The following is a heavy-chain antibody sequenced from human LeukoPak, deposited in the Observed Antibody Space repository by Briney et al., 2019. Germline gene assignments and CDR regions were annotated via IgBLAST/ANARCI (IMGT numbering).Heavy chain of an antibody. Sequence: SETRSLTCTVSGGSISSYYWSWIRQPPGKGLEWIGRIYTSGSTNYNPSLKSRVTISVDTSKNQFSLKLSSVTAADTAVYYCARRPGIAVAEYYFDYWGQGTLVTVSS. CDR2: IYTSGST. D-gene: IGHD6-19*01. CDR3: ARRPGIAVAEYYFDY. J-gene: IGHJ4*02. CDR1: GGSISSYY. V-gene: IGHV4-4*08.